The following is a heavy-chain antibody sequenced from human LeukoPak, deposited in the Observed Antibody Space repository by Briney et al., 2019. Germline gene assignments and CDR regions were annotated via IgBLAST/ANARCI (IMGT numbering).Heavy chain of an antibody. CDR1: GFTFSSHG. Sequence: GRFLRLSCAASGFTFSSHGMHWVRQAPGKGLEWVAVIWYDGSNKYYADSVKGRFTISRDNSKNTLYVEMNSLRAEDTAMYYCVRWGPDKAMDVWDKGTTVTVSS. V-gene: IGHV3-33*01. D-gene: IGHD7-27*01. CDR3: VRWGPDKAMDV. J-gene: IGHJ6*03. CDR2: IWYDGSNK.